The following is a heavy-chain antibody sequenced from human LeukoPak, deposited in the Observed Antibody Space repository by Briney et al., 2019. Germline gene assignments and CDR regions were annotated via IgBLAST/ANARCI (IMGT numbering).Heavy chain of an antibody. Sequence: SVKVSCKASGGTFSSYTISWVRQAPGQGLEWMGRIIPILGIANYAQKFQGRVTITADKSTSTAYMELSSLRSEDTAVYYCASRYCSSTSCYTLSAFDIWGQGTMVSVSS. V-gene: IGHV1-69*02. D-gene: IGHD2-2*02. CDR3: ASRYCSSTSCYTLSAFDI. J-gene: IGHJ3*02. CDR2: IIPILGIA. CDR1: GGTFSSYT.